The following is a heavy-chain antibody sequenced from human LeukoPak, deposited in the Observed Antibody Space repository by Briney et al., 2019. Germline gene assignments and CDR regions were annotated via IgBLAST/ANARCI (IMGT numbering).Heavy chain of an antibody. D-gene: IGHD1-26*01. CDR2: IIPIFGTA. Sequence: ASVKVSCKASGYTFTSYGISWVRQAPGQGLEWMGGIIPIFGTANYAQKFQGRVTITTDESTSTAYMELSSLRSEDTAVYYCASGQPPSGSYYDGAFDIWGQGTMVTVSS. V-gene: IGHV1-69*05. CDR3: ASGQPPSGSYYDGAFDI. CDR1: GYTFTSYG. J-gene: IGHJ3*02.